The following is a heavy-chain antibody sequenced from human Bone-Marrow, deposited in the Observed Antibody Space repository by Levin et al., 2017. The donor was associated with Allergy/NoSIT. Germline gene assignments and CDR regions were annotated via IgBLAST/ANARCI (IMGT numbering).Heavy chain of an antibody. V-gene: IGHV3-15*01. D-gene: IGHD1-7*01. Sequence: PGGSLRLSCAASGFTFSNAWMSWVRQAPGKGLEWVGRIKSKTDGGTTDYAAPVKGRFTISRDDSKNTLYLQMNSLKTEDTAVYYCTTWKLELQGDYYYYYGMDVWGQGTTVTVSS. CDR3: TTWKLELQGDYYYYYGMDV. J-gene: IGHJ6*02. CDR2: IKSKTDGGTT. CDR1: GFTFSNAW.